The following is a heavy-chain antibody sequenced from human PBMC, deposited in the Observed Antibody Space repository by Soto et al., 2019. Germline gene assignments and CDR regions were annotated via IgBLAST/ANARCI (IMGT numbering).Heavy chain of an antibody. J-gene: IGHJ6*02. CDR1: GGTFSSYT. V-gene: IGHV1-69*02. CDR2: IIPILGIE. D-gene: IGHD5-12*01. CDR3: ARYGGYDFYYYYGMDV. Sequence: QVQLVQSGAEVKKPGSSVKVSCTASGGTFSSYTISWVRQAPGQGLEWMGRIIPILGIENYPQKFQGRVTITADKSTSTAYMELSSLISEDTAVYYCARYGGYDFYYYYGMDVWCQGTTVTVSS.